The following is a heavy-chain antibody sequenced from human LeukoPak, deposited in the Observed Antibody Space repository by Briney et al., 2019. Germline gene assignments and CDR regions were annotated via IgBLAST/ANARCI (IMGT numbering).Heavy chain of an antibody. J-gene: IGHJ4*02. D-gene: IGHD5-12*01. CDR2: ISGSGGST. CDR3: AKHGRGNNSRDYFDY. Sequence: PGGSLRLSCAASGFAFSSFAMSWVRQAPGKGLEWVSSISGSGGSTYYADSVKGRFTISRDHSENTLYLQMNSLRAEDTAVYHCAKHGRGNNSRDYFDYWGQGTLVTVSS. V-gene: IGHV3-23*01. CDR1: GFAFSSFA.